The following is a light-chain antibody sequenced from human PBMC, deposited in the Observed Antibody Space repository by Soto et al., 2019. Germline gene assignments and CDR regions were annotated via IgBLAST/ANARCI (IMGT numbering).Light chain of an antibody. J-gene: IGKJ3*01. CDR2: AAS. CDR1: QSISSY. CDR3: QHGYSTPPFT. V-gene: IGKV1-39*01. Sequence: DIQMTQSPSSLSASVGDRVTITCRASQSISSYLNWYQQKPGKAPKLLIYAASSLQSGVPSRFSGSGSGTYFTLTISSLQPEDFATYYCQHGYSTPPFTFGPGTKVDIK.